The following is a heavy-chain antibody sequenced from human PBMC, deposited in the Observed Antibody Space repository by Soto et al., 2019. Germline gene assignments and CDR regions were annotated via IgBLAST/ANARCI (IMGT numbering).Heavy chain of an antibody. CDR2: IWYDGSNK. CDR1: GFTFSSYG. J-gene: IGHJ3*02. D-gene: IGHD5-12*01. CDR3: ARDQASDAFDI. Sequence: GGSLRLSCAASGFTFSSYGMHWVRQAPGKGLEWVAVIWYDGSNKYYADSVKGRFTISRDNSKNTLYLQMNSLRAEDTAVYYCARDQASDAFDIWGQGTMVTVSS. V-gene: IGHV3-33*01.